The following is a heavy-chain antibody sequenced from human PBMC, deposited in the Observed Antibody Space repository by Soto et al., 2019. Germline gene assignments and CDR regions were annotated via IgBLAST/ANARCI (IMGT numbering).Heavy chain of an antibody. CDR3: ARWDYGYYARFDY. CDR2: MNPNSGNT. CDR1: GYTFTSHX. V-gene: IGHV1-8*01. Sequence: QVXLVQSGXXXXKXXXXXKXSXKASGYTFTSHXINWVRXATGQGLEWMGWMNPNSGNTGYAQKFQGRVTMTRNTSISTAYMELSSLRSEDTAVYYCARWDYGYYARFDYWGQGTLVTVSS. D-gene: IGHD4-17*01. J-gene: IGHJ4*02.